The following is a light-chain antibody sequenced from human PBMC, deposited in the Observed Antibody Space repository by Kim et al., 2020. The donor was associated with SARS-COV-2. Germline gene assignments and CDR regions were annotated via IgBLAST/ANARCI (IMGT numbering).Light chain of an antibody. J-gene: IGLJ3*02. CDR3: NSRDSSGDHVV. Sequence: ALEQTVRRTCQADSLRNEYATWYQHRPGQAPVIVRYGKYNRPTGIPDRFSGSASGNTASLTSTGAQAEDEADYYCNSRDSSGDHVVFGGGTQLTVL. CDR2: GKY. CDR1: SLRNEY. V-gene: IGLV3-19*01.